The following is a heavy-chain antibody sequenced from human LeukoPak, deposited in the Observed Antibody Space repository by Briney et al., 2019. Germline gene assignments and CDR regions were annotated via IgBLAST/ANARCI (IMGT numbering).Heavy chain of an antibody. J-gene: IGHJ4*02. D-gene: IGHD3-9*01. CDR2: IRSKTYGGTT. V-gene: IGHV3-49*04. CDR1: GFTFGDYA. CDR3: TRLGFDWLLPLDY. Sequence: GGSLRLSCTASGFTFGDYAMSWVRQAPGKGLEWVGFIRSKTYGGTTEYAASVKGRFTISRDDSKSIAYLQMNSLKTEDTAVYYCTRLGFDWLLPLDYWSQGTLVTVSS.